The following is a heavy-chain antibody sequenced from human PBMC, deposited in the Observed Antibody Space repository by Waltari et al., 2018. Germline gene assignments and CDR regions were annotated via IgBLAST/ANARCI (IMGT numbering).Heavy chain of an antibody. CDR3: ARERQQLDYNWFDP. CDR2: ISSSSSTI. CDR1: GFTFSSYS. J-gene: IGHJ5*02. Sequence: EVQLVESGGGLVQPGGSLRLSCAASGFTFSSYSMNWVRQAPGKGLEGVSYISSSSSTIYYSDSVKGRFTISRDNAKNSLYLQMNSLRAEDTAVYYCARERQQLDYNWFDPWGQGTLVTVSS. D-gene: IGHD6-13*01. V-gene: IGHV3-48*01.